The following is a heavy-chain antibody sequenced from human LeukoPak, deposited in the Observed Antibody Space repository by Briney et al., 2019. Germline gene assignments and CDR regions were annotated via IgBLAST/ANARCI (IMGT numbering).Heavy chain of an antibody. J-gene: IGHJ4*02. CDR3: ARLRYYYDSSGYNFDY. V-gene: IGHV4-39*01. D-gene: IGHD3-22*01. Sequence: SETLSLTCTVSGGSISSSSYYWGWIRQPPGKGLEWIGSIYYSGSTYYNPSLKSRVTISVDTSKNQFSLKLSSVTAADTAVYYCARLRYYYDSSGYNFDYWGQGTLVTVSS. CDR2: IYYSGST. CDR1: GGSISSSSYY.